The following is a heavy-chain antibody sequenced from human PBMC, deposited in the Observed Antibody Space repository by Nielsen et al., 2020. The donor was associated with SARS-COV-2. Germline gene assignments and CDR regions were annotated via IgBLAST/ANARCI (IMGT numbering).Heavy chain of an antibody. D-gene: IGHD3-10*01. CDR3: ARALWFGELRNY. Sequence: ASVKVSCKVSGYTLTELSMHWVRQAPGKGLEWMGGFDPEDGETIYAQKFQGRVTMTEDTSTDTAYMELSSLRSEDTAVYYCARALWFGELRNYWGQGTLVTVSS. J-gene: IGHJ4*02. V-gene: IGHV1-24*01. CDR2: FDPEDGET. CDR1: GYTLTELS.